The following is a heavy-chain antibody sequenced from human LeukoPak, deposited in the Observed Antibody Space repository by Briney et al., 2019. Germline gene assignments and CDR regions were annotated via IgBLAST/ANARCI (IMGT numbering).Heavy chain of an antibody. CDR1: GGSISSYY. V-gene: IGHV4-59*01. J-gene: IGHJ4*02. CDR3: ARYITSPTQYFDS. CDR2: IFYSGNT. Sequence: PSETLSLTCTVSGGSISSYYWSWIRQPPGKGLEWIGYIFYSGNTNYNPSLKSRVTISVDTSKNELSLKLSSVTAADTAVYYCARYITSPTQYFDSWGQGTLVTVSS.